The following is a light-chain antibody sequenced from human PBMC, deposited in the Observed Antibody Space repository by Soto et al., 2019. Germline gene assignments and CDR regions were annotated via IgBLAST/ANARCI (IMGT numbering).Light chain of an antibody. J-gene: IGLJ2*01. CDR2: DVS. V-gene: IGLV2-14*01. CDR3: SSYTSSSTLV. Sequence: QSALTQPASVSGSPGQSITISCTGTSSDVRGYNYVSWYQQHPGKAPKLMIYDVSNRPSGVSNRFSGSKSGNTASLTISGLQAEDEADHYCSSYTSSSTLVFGGGTQLTVL. CDR1: SSDVRGYNY.